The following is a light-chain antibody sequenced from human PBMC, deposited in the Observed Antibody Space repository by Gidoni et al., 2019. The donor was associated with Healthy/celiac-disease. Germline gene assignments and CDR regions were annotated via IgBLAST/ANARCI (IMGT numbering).Light chain of an antibody. CDR2: SNN. J-gene: IGLJ3*02. CDR1: SSNIGSNT. Sequence: SGTPGQRVTISCSGSSSNIGSNTVNWYQQLPGTAPKLLIYSNNQRPSGVPDRFSGSKSGTSASLAISGLQSEDEADYYCAAWDDSLNVWVFGGGTKLTVL. CDR3: AAWDDSLNVWV. V-gene: IGLV1-44*01.